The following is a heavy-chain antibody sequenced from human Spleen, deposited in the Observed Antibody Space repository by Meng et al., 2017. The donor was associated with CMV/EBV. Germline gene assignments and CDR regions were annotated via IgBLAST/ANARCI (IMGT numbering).Heavy chain of an antibody. CDR1: FSLTSSGDG. Sequence: FSLTSSGDGVAWIRQPPRKALEWLGFIYWNGDQRYNPSLKDSLSITKDTSEKHVVLTMTNIDPVDTGTYFCAHIARGSYYGDRFDYWGQGTLVTVSS. V-gene: IGHV2-5*01. D-gene: IGHD3-10*01. J-gene: IGHJ4*02. CDR3: AHIARGSYYGDRFDY. CDR2: IYWNGDQ.